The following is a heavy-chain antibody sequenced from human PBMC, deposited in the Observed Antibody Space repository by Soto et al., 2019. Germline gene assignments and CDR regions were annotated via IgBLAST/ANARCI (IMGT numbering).Heavy chain of an antibody. CDR2: TYYRSKWYN. J-gene: IGHJ4*02. V-gene: IGHV6-1*01. CDR1: GDSVSSNSAA. Sequence: KQSQTLSLTCAISGDSVSSNSAAWNWIRQSPSRGLEWLGRTYYRSKWYNDYAVSVKSRITINPDTSKNQFSLQLNSVTPEDTAVYYCARDQPSYRDGYNPHYYLYYFDYWGQGTLVTVSS. D-gene: IGHD1-26*01. CDR3: ARDQPSYRDGYNPHYYLYYFDY.